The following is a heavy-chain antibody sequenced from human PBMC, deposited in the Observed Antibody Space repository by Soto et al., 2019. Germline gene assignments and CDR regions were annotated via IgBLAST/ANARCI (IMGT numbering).Heavy chain of an antibody. CDR2: IRSKANSYAT. Sequence: GGCLRLYRASSGFTFSGSAMHWLRQSSAQGLEWVGRIRSKANSYATAYAASVKGRFTISRDDSKNTAYLQMNSLKTEDTAVYYCTRHLFKYSSSWDTDYGMDVWGQGNTVTVSS. CDR3: TRHLFKYSSSWDTDYGMDV. J-gene: IGHJ6*02. V-gene: IGHV3-73*01. D-gene: IGHD6-13*01. CDR1: GFTFSGSA.